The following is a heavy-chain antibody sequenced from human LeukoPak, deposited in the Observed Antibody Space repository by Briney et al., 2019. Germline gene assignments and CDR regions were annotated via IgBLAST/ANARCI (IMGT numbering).Heavy chain of an antibody. Sequence: GGSLRLSCAASGFTFSSYWMSWVRQTPGKGLEGVAYIKQDGSERYYVDSVKGRFTISRDNAKNSLYLQMNSLRAEDTAVYYCARDIEAPDIWGQGTMVSVSS. CDR1: GFTFSSYW. CDR3: ARDIEAPDI. J-gene: IGHJ3*02. D-gene: IGHD3-16*02. CDR2: IKQDGSER. V-gene: IGHV3-7*01.